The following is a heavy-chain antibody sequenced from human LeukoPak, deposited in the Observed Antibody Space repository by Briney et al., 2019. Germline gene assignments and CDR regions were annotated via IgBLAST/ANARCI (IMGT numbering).Heavy chain of an antibody. CDR2: IYYSGST. D-gene: IGHD1-14*01. V-gene: IGHV4-31*03. J-gene: IGHJ6*02. Sequence: SETLSLTCTVSGGPISSGGYYWSWIRQHPGKGLEWIGYIYYSGSTHYNPSLKSRVTISVDTSKNQFSLKLSPVTAADTAVYYCARGKPDYYYYGMDVWGQGTTVTVSS. CDR3: ARGKPDYYYYGMDV. CDR1: GGPISSGGYY.